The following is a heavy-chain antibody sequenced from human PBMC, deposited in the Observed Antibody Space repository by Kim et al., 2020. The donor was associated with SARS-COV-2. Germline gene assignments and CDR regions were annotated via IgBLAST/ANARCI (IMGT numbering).Heavy chain of an antibody. D-gene: IGHD2-2*01. V-gene: IGHV3-30*15. CDR3: ARALYYSTADAFDI. Sequence: AVSVKVRFTIYRDNAKGTMYLRMSSLRAEETAVYYCARALYYSTADAFDIWGQGTMVTVSS. J-gene: IGHJ3*02.